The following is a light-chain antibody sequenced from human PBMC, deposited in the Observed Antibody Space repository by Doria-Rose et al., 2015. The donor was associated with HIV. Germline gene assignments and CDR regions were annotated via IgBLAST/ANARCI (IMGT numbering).Light chain of an antibody. CDR3: QHFDKYFSWT. Sequence: DIQLTQSPSTLSASVGDRVTITCRASQSISNWLAWYQQKPGQASKRLIYKASTLQSGVPSRFRGSGSGTEFTLTINSLQPDDFATYYCQHFDKYFSWTFGHGTKVDIK. CDR2: KAS. CDR1: QSISNW. J-gene: IGKJ1*01. V-gene: IGKV1-5*03.